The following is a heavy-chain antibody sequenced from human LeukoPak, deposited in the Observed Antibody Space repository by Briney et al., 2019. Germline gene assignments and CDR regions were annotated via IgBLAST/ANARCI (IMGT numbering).Heavy chain of an antibody. J-gene: IGHJ4*01. V-gene: IGHV4-59*08. CDR3: ARYTSGGGSYDY. D-gene: IGHD6-19*01. Sequence: SESLSLTCTVSGGSISSYYWSWIRQPPGKGLEWIGYIYYTGSTNYNPSLKSRVTMSVDTSKKQFSLRLSSVTAADTAVYYCARYTSGGGSYDYWGQGTLVTVSS. CDR2: IYYTGST. CDR1: GGSISSYY.